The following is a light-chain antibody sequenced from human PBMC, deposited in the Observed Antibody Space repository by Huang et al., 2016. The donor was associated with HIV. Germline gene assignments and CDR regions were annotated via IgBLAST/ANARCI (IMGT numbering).Light chain of an antibody. Sequence: DIVMTQTPLSLSVTPGQPASISCKSSQSLLHTDGKTYLFWYLQKPGQSPQLLIYEVSNRLSGVPERFSGSGSGTDFTLKISRVEAEDVGIYFCMQSIQPATFGQGTKVEI. CDR2: EVS. J-gene: IGKJ1*01. CDR1: QSLLHTDGKTY. CDR3: MQSIQPAT. V-gene: IGKV2D-29*02.